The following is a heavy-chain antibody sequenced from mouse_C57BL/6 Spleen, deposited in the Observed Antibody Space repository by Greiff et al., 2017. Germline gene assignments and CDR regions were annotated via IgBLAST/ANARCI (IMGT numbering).Heavy chain of an antibody. CDR1: GYTFTSYW. J-gene: IGHJ2*01. CDR2: IYPGSGST. CDR3: ARSPYDGYYGYYFDY. V-gene: IGHV1-55*01. Sequence: VQLQQPGAELVKPGASVKMSCKASGYTFTSYWITWVKQRPGQGLEWIGDIYPGSGSTTYNEKFKSKATLTVDTSSSTAYMQLSSLTSEDSAVYYFARSPYDGYYGYYFDYWGQGTTLTVSS. D-gene: IGHD2-3*01.